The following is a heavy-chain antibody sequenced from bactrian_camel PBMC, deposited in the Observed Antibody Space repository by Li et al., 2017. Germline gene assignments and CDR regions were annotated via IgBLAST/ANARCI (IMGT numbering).Heavy chain of an antibody. Sequence: QLVESGGGSVQTGGSLRLSCAMSLNLDSRYCLGWIRQVPGKEREGVALIWSPDHSTYYLDSVKGRFTISRDNAKNTLYLQLNSLKTEDMAMYYCTAYATFGFWGQGTQVTVS. J-gene: IGHJ6*01. V-gene: IGHV3S6*01. CDR3: TAYATFGF. CDR1: LNLDSRYC. D-gene: IGHD1*01. CDR2: IWSPDHST.